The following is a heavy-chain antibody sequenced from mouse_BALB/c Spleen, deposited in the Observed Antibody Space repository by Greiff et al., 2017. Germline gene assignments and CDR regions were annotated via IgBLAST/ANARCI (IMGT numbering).Heavy chain of an antibody. D-gene: IGHD1-1*01. CDR1: GYAFTNYL. CDR2: INPGSGGT. J-gene: IGHJ3*01. V-gene: IGHV1-54*01. CDR3: ARLGTTVAAY. Sequence: VQLQQSGAELVRPGTSVKVSCKASGYAFTNYLIEWVKQRPGQGLEWIGVINPGSGGTNYNEKFKGKATLTADKSSSTAYMQLSSLTSDDSAVYFCARLGTTVAAYWGQGTLVTVSA.